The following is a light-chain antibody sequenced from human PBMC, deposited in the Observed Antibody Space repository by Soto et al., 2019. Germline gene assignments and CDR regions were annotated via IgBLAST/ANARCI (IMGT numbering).Light chain of an antibody. V-gene: IGKV3-11*01. J-gene: IGKJ1*01. CDR3: HQRQSWPRT. CDR2: LTS. CDR1: QAVNTR. Sequence: EIVLTQSPATLSSFPGDRVTLSCRASQAVNTRLAWYQHKPGQAPRLLIYLTSNRAAGIPARFSGSGSETDFTLTISDVEPEDFAVYYCHQRQSWPRTFGQRSKVDI.